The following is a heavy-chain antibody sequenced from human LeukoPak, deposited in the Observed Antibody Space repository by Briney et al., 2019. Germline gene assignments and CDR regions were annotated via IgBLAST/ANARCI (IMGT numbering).Heavy chain of an antibody. Sequence: SETLSLTCAVYGGSFSGYYWSWIRQPPGKGLEWIGEINHSRSTNYNPSLKSRVTISVDTSKNQFSLKLSSVTAADTAVYYCASSYSSPDYWGQGTLVTVSS. J-gene: IGHJ4*02. CDR3: ASSYSSPDY. CDR1: GGSFSGYY. V-gene: IGHV4-34*01. CDR2: INHSRST. D-gene: IGHD6-19*01.